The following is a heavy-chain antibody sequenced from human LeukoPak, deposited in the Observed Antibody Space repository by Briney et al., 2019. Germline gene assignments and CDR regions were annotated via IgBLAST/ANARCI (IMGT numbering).Heavy chain of an antibody. CDR2: IDPSDSYT. Sequence: RPRGSLQICCLGSGSTFASYWSSGGRQVPGKGREWMGSIDPSDSYTNSSPSLQGHVTISADKSISTAYLQWSSLKASDTAMYYCATHGSGSYSWFDPWGQGTLVTVSS. D-gene: IGHD3-10*01. CDR1: GSTFASYW. V-gene: IGHV5-10-1*01. CDR3: ATHGSGSYSWFDP. J-gene: IGHJ5*02.